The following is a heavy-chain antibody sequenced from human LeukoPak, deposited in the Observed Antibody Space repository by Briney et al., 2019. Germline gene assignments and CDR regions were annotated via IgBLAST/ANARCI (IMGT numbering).Heavy chain of an antibody. D-gene: IGHD6-6*01. CDR2: INPDGRST. J-gene: IGHJ4*02. V-gene: IGHV3-74*01. Sequence: GSLRLSCAASGFTLSDYWMHWVRQGPGKGLVWVSRINPDGRSTNDADFVKGRFTISRDNAKNTLNLQMNSLRAEDTAVYYCVRSTAVLPFDYWGQGIPVTVSS. CDR3: VRSTAVLPFDY. CDR1: GFTLSDYW.